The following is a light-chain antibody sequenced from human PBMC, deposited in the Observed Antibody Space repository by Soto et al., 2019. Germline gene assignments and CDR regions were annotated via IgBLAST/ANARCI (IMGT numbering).Light chain of an antibody. CDR2: AAS. Sequence: DIQMTQSPSSLSASVGDRVTITCRASQSINTFLNWYQQKPGKDPKPLIYAASSLQSGVPSRFSGSGSGTDFTLTISSLQPEDFATYYCQHSYSNPLTFGQGTKVEIK. J-gene: IGKJ1*01. V-gene: IGKV1-39*01. CDR3: QHSYSNPLT. CDR1: QSINTF.